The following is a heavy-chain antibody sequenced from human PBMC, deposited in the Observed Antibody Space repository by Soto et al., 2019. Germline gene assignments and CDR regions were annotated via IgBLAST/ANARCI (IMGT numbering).Heavy chain of an antibody. V-gene: IGHV3-23*01. CDR1: GFTFSSYA. Sequence: EVQLLESGGGLVQPGGSLRLSCAASGFTFSSYAMSWVRQAPGKGLEWVSAISGSGGSTYYADSVKGRFTISRNNSKNTLQLQMNSLRAEDTAVYYCAKDSLPFLEWYMDVWGKGTTVTVSS. CDR2: ISGSGGST. CDR3: AKDSLPFLEWYMDV. J-gene: IGHJ6*03. D-gene: IGHD3-3*01.